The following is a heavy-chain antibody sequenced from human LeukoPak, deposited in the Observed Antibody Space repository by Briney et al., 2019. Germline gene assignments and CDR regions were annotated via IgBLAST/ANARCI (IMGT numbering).Heavy chain of an antibody. CDR2: ISSSGSTI. Sequence: TGGSLRLSCAASGFTFSSYEMNWVRQAPGKGLEWVSYISSSGSTIYYADSVRGRFTISRDNAKNSLYLEMNSLRAEDTAVYYCAGYGDYVSHFQHWGQGTLV. D-gene: IGHD4-17*01. J-gene: IGHJ1*01. CDR1: GFTFSSYE. V-gene: IGHV3-48*03. CDR3: AGYGDYVSHFQH.